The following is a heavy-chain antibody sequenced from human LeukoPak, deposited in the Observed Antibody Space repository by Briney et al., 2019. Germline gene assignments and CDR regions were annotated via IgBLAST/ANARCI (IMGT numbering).Heavy chain of an antibody. Sequence: AGGSLRPSCAASGFTVTTNSMTWVRQAPGKGLEWVSVIYSSGYTYYADSVKGRFTISRDNSKNTLYLQMNSLRAEDTAIYYCARGDYGSDYWGQGTLVTVSS. J-gene: IGHJ4*02. CDR2: IYSSGYT. CDR1: GFTVTTNS. CDR3: ARGDYGSDY. V-gene: IGHV3-53*01. D-gene: IGHD4-17*01.